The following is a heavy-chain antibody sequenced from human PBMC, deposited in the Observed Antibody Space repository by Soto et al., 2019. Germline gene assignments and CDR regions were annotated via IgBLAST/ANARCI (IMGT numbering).Heavy chain of an antibody. CDR1: GYTFTGYY. D-gene: IGHD3-22*01. CDR3: ARGRTRTLYYEVASCGDV. V-gene: IGHV1-2*04. CDR2: INPNSGGT. J-gene: IGHJ6*02. Sequence: ASVKVSCKASGYTFTGYYMHWVRQAPGQGLEWMGWINPNSGGTNYAQKFQGWVTMTRDTSISTAYMELSRLRSDDTAVYYCARGRTRTLYYEVASCGDVWGEGTTVTVSS.